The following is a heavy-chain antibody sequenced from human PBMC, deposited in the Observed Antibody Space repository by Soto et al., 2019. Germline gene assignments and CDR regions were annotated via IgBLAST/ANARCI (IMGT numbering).Heavy chain of an antibody. CDR2: IYYSGST. Sequence: SETLSLTCTVSGGSISSSSYYWGWIRQPPGKGLEWIGSIYYSGSTYYNPSLKSRVTISVDTTKNQFSLKLSSVTAADTAVYYCARQGGSSGWYDYYCYGMDVWGQGTTVTVSS. D-gene: IGHD6-19*01. CDR1: GGSISSSSYY. V-gene: IGHV4-39*01. J-gene: IGHJ6*02. CDR3: ARQGGSSGWYDYYCYGMDV.